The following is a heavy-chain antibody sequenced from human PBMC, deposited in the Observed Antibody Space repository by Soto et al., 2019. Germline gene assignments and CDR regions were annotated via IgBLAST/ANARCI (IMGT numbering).Heavy chain of an antibody. J-gene: IGHJ6*02. CDR2: ISSSGYI. D-gene: IGHD2-15*01. Sequence: EVQLVESGGGLVKPGGSLRLSCAASGFNFNSYTINWVRQAPGKRLEWLSSISSSGYIFSTDSVRCRFTISRDNAKNSVSLQINSLRAEDTAVYFCARDCSGGSCYPGMDVWGQGTTVTVSS. CDR3: ARDCSGGSCYPGMDV. CDR1: GFNFNSYT. V-gene: IGHV3-21*01.